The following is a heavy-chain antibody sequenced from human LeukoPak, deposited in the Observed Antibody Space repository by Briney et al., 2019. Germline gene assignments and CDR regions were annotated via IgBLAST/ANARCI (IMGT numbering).Heavy chain of an antibody. J-gene: IGHJ4*02. Sequence: GGSLRLSCAASGFTFSSYAMSWVRQAPGKGLEWVSAISGSGGSTYYADSVKGRFTISRDNSKNTLYLQMNSLRAEDTAVYYCTIIAAAGIIGFDYWGQGTLVTVSS. CDR1: GFTFSSYA. D-gene: IGHD6-13*01. V-gene: IGHV3-23*01. CDR3: TIIAAAGIIGFDY. CDR2: ISGSGGST.